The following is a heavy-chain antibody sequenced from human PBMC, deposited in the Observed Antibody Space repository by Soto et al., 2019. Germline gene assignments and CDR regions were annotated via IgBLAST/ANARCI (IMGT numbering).Heavy chain of an antibody. J-gene: IGHJ2*01. V-gene: IGHV4-59*08. D-gene: IGHD2-2*01. CDR2: IYYSGST. CDR1: GGSISSYY. Sequence: QVQLQESGPGLVKPSETLSLTCTVSGGSISSYYWSWIRQPPGKGLEWIGYIYYSGSTNYNPSLKSRVTISVDTTKNHYSLKLSSVTAADTAVYYCARPRLYCSSTSCYAPWYFDLWGRGTLVTVSS. CDR3: ARPRLYCSSTSCYAPWYFDL.